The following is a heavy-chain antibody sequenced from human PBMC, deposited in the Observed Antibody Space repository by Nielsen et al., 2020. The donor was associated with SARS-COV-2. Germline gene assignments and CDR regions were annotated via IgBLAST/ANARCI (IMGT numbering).Heavy chain of an antibody. Sequence: GSLRLSCAVYGGSFSGYYWSWIRQPPGKGLEWIGEINHSGSTNYNPSLKSRVTISVDTSKNQFSLKLSPVTAADTALYYCARGKATYGYYYYGMDVWGQGTTVTVSS. CDR1: GGSFSGYY. J-gene: IGHJ6*02. D-gene: IGHD1-26*01. V-gene: IGHV4-34*01. CDR2: INHSGST. CDR3: ARGKATYGYYYYGMDV.